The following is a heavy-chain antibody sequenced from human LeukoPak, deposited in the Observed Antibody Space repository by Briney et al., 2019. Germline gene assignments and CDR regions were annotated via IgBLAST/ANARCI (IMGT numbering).Heavy chain of an antibody. V-gene: IGHV3-23*01. D-gene: IGHD5-12*01. Sequence: GGSLRLSCAASGFTFSSYAMSWVRQAPGKGLEWVSAISGSGGSTYYADSVKGRFTISRDNSKNTLYLQMNTLRAEDTAVYYCAKDHSGYDNYYYYYMDVWGKGTTVTVSS. CDR3: AKDHSGYDNYYYYYMDV. J-gene: IGHJ6*03. CDR2: ISGSGGST. CDR1: GFTFSSYA.